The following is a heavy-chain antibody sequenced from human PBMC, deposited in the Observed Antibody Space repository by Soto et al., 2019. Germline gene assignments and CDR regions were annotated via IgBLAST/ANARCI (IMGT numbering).Heavy chain of an antibody. J-gene: IGHJ4*02. V-gene: IGHV1-18*01. Sequence: GASVKVSCKASGYTFTSYGISWVRQAPGQGLEWMGWISAYNGNTNYAQKLQGRLTITKDTSKNQVVLTMTNMDPVDTATYYCAQEKSGFDYWGQGTLVTVSS. CDR2: ISAYNGNT. D-gene: IGHD1-26*01. CDR3: AQEKSGFDY. CDR1: GYTFTSYG.